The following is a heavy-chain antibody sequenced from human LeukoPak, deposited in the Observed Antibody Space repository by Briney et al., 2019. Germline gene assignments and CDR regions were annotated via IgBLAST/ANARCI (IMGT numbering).Heavy chain of an antibody. V-gene: IGHV3-48*04. Sequence: GGSLRLSCAASGFTFSSYYMSWVRQAPGKGLEWISYMSSRSGIIYYGGSVKGRFTISRDNAKNSLYLQMNSLRPDDTAVYYCAGGVLEAQGWLQWMGTVYSMDVWGQGTPVTVSS. CDR1: GFTFSSYY. J-gene: IGHJ6*02. D-gene: IGHD5-24*01. CDR2: MSSRSGII. CDR3: AGGVLEAQGWLQWMGTVYSMDV.